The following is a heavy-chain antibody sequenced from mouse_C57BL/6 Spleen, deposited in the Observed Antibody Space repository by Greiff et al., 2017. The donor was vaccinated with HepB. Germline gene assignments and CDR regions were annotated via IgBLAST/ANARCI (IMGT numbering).Heavy chain of an antibody. D-gene: IGHD1-1*02. CDR3: ARGGIAWFAY. V-gene: IGHV5-17*01. CDR1: GFTFSDYG. CDR2: ISSGSSTI. Sequence: EVQRVESGGGLVKPGGSLKLSCAASGFTFSDYGMHWVRQAPEKGLEWVAYISSGSSTIYYADTVKGRFTISRDNAKNTLFLQMTSLRSEDTALYYCARGGIAWFAYWGQGTLVTVSA. J-gene: IGHJ3*01.